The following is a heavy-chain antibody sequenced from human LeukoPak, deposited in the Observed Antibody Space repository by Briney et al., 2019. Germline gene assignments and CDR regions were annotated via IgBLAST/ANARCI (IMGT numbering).Heavy chain of an antibody. CDR2: ISYDGSNK. CDR3: AKDIGPRNYFDY. J-gene: IGHJ4*02. V-gene: IGHV3-30-3*01. CDR1: GFTFSSYA. Sequence: GRSLRLSCAASGFTFSSYAMHWVRQAPGKGLEWVAVISYDGSNKYYADSVKGRFTISRDNSKNTLYLQMNSLRAEDTAVYYCAKDIGPRNYFDYWGQGTLVTVSS. D-gene: IGHD6-6*01.